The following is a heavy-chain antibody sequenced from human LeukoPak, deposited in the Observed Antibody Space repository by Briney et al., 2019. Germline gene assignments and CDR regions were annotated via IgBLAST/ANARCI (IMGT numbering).Heavy chain of an antibody. D-gene: IGHD6-13*01. CDR2: IYHSGRT. J-gene: IGHJ5*02. CDR1: GYSISSGYY. Sequence: SETLSLTCTVSGYSISSGYYWGWIRQPPGKGLEWIGSIYHSGRTFYNPSLKSRVTISVDTSKNQFSLKLTSVTAADTAVYYCAREFRYSSSWYLGLVWFDPWGQGTLVTVSS. V-gene: IGHV4-38-2*02. CDR3: AREFRYSSSWYLGLVWFDP.